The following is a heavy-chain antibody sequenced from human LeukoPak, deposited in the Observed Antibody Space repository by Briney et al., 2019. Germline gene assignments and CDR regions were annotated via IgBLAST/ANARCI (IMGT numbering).Heavy chain of an antibody. J-gene: IGHJ4*02. CDR2: IYPGDSDT. V-gene: IGHV5-51*01. Sequence: GESLKITCKGSGYSFTSYWIGWVRQLPGKGLEWMGIIYPGDSDTRYSPSFQGQVTISADKSISTAYLQWSSLKASDTAMYYCARPRHMVNIDFAYWGQGTLVTVSS. D-gene: IGHD2-21*01. CDR1: GYSFTSYW. CDR3: ARPRHMVNIDFAY.